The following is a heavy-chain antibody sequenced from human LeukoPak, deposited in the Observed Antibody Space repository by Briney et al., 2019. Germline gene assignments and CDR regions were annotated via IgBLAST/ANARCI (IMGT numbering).Heavy chain of an antibody. CDR2: IGSSSIHI. D-gene: IGHD2-21*02. CDR3: ARGVSYRVVVTATDFDY. Sequence: PRGSLRLSCEASGFTFSSYYMNWVRQAPGRGLEWVSSIGSSSIHIYYADSVKGRFTISRDNAKNSLYLQMNSLRAEDTAVYYCARGVSYRVVVTATDFDYWGQGTLVTVSS. J-gene: IGHJ4*02. V-gene: IGHV3-21*01. CDR1: GFTFSSYY.